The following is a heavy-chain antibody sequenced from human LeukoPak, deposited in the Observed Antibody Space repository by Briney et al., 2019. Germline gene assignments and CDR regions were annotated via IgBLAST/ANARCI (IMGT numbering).Heavy chain of an antibody. J-gene: IGHJ3*02. Sequence: GGSLRLSCAASGDIFSTFAMSWVRQMPGKGLEWMGIIYPGDSDTRYSPSFQGQVTISADMSFNTAYLQWSSLRTSDTAMYYCARQEFWSGYTAFDIWGQGTMVTVSS. CDR1: GDIFSTFA. D-gene: IGHD3-3*01. CDR2: IYPGDSDT. CDR3: ARQEFWSGYTAFDI. V-gene: IGHV5-51*01.